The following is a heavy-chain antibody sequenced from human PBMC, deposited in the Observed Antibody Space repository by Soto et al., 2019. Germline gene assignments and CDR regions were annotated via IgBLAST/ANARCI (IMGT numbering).Heavy chain of an antibody. CDR2: MSGSDGST. V-gene: IGHV3-23*01. CDR1: GFSFSNHG. J-gene: IGHJ4*02. CDR3: VRDSGGEHVF. Sequence: EVQLLESGGGLVQPGGSLRLSCEASGFSFSNHGMSWVRQAPGKGLEWVSGMSGSDGSTYYADSVKGRFTISRDNSKNTLYMQMNNLRDEDTALYYCVRDSGGEHVFWGQGTLVTVSS. D-gene: IGHD3-10*01.